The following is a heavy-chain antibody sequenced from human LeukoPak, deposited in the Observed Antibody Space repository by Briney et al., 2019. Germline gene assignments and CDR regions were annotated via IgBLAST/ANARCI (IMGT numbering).Heavy chain of an antibody. V-gene: IGHV1-3*01. CDR2: INAGNGNT. Sequence: ASVKVSCKASGFTFTNHALQWVRQAPGQRLEWMGWINAGNGNTKYSQKFQGRVTITRDTSASTAYMELSSLRSEDTAVYYCARDLSFIGTPDYWGQGTLVTVSS. J-gene: IGHJ4*02. CDR3: ARDLSFIGTPDY. D-gene: IGHD3-16*02. CDR1: GFTFTNHA.